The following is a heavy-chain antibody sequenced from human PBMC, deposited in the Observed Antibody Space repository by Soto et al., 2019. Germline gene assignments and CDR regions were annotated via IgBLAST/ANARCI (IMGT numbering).Heavy chain of an antibody. Sequence: QVQLVQSGAEVKKPGASVKVSCKASGYTFTSYGISWVRQAPGQGLEWMGWISAYNGNTTDAQNLQGRVTMTTGASRSAAYMELRSLRSDDTAVYDCAREGSIAAFDYWGQGTLVTVSS. V-gene: IGHV1-18*01. D-gene: IGHD6-6*01. CDR1: GYTFTSYG. J-gene: IGHJ4*02. CDR2: ISAYNGNT. CDR3: AREGSIAAFDY.